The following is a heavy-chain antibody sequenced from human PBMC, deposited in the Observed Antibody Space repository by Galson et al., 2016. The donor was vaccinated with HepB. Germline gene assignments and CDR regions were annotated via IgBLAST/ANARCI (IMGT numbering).Heavy chain of an antibody. D-gene: IGHD2-2*01. CDR2: ITAGNGYT. CDR1: GYTFATYA. V-gene: IGHV1-3*01. J-gene: IGHJ4*02. CDR3: ARIGPAGVTEGFLY. Sequence: SVKVSCKASGYTFATYAIHWVRQAPGQGLEWMGWITAGNGYTKYSQKFQGRVTITGDASARTAYMELRNLRSEDTAVYYCARIGPAGVTEGFLYWGQGTLVTVSS.